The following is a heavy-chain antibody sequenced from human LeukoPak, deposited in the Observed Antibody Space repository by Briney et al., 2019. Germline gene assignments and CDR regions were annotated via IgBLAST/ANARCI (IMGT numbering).Heavy chain of an antibody. CDR1: GFTVSTDY. CDR2: IKSKTDGGTT. V-gene: IGHV3-15*01. CDR3: TAVPHDSAV. Sequence: GGSLRLSCAASGFTVSTDYMSWVRQAPGKGLEWVGHIKSKTDGGTTDYAAPVQGRFTISRDDSKDRLYLQMNSLKTEDTAVYYCTAVPHDSAVWGQGTLVTVSS. D-gene: IGHD3-22*01. J-gene: IGHJ4*02.